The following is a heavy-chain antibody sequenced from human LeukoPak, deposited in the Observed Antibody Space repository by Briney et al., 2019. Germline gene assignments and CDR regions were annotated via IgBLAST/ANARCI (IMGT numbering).Heavy chain of an antibody. CDR2: VYYTGST. CDR3: ARDGGGWLFDY. D-gene: IGHD3-16*01. V-gene: IGHV4-59*01. J-gene: IGHJ4*02. Sequence: SETLSLTCTVSNDSISTFFWSWIRQPPGKALEWIGYVYYTGSTNYNPSLRNRVTISVDTSKNQFSLKLTSVTAADTALYFCARDGGGWLFDYWGQGTLVTVSS. CDR1: NDSISTFF.